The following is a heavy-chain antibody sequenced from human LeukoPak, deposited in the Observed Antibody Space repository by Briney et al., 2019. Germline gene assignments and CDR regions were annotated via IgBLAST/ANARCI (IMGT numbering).Heavy chain of an antibody. V-gene: IGHV1-69*13. J-gene: IGHJ6*02. Sequence: SVTVSCTASGYTFTSYGISWVRQAPGQGLEWMGGIIPIFGTANYAQKFQGRVTITADESTSTAYMELSSLRSEDTAVYYCARDQLPHEVDYYYYGMDVWGQGTTVTVSS. CDR2: IIPIFGTA. D-gene: IGHD2-2*01. CDR3: ARDQLPHEVDYYYYGMDV. CDR1: GYTFTSYG.